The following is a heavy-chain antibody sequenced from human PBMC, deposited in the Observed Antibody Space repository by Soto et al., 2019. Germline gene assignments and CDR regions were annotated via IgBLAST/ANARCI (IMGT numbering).Heavy chain of an antibody. V-gene: IGHV4-31*03. Sequence: SETLSLTCTVSGGPISSGGYYWSWIRQHPGKGLEWIGYIYYSGSTYYNPSLKSRVTISVDTSKNQFSLKLSSVTAADTAVYYCARDSGRDGYNLIDYWGQGTLVTVFS. D-gene: IGHD2-21*01. CDR2: IYYSGST. J-gene: IGHJ4*02. CDR3: ARDSGRDGYNLIDY. CDR1: GGPISSGGYY.